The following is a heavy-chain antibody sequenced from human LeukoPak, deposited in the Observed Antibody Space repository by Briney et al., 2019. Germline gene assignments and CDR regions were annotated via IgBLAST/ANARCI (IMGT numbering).Heavy chain of an antibody. J-gene: IGHJ4*02. Sequence: SETLSLTCTVSGGSISSYYWSWIRQPPGKGLEWIGYIYYSGSTNYNPSLKSRVTISVDTSKNQFSLKLSSVTAADTAVYYCARALRYYYDSGYYFDYWGQGTLVTVSS. V-gene: IGHV4-59*12. CDR2: IYYSGST. D-gene: IGHD3-22*01. CDR1: GGSISSYY. CDR3: ARALRYYYDSGYYFDY.